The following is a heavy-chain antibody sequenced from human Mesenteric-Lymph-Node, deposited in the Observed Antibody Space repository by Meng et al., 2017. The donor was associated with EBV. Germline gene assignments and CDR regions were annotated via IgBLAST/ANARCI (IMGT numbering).Heavy chain of an antibody. Sequence: QVHLPESGPGLVTPSGTLCLTCTISGGSINSGDWWSWVRQTPGKGLEWIGQVYHRGSSSYNPSLKSRATISVDNSNNQFSLRLTSVTAADTAVYYCARGLGGSRNYYFDYWGQGTLVTVSS. V-gene: IGHV4-4*02. J-gene: IGHJ4*02. CDR3: ARGLGGSRNYYFDY. CDR2: VYHRGSS. D-gene: IGHD3-16*01. CDR1: GGSINSGDW.